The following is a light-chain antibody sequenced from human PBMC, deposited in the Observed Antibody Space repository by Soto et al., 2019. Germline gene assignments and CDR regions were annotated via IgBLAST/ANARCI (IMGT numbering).Light chain of an antibody. V-gene: IGKV1-5*03. J-gene: IGKJ2*01. Sequence: DIQMTQSPSTLSASVGDRVTITCRASQSISNWLAWYQQKPGKAPKLLIYKASTLESGVPSRFSGSVSGTEFTLTISSLQPDDFATYYCQQYENYYTFGQGTKLEIK. CDR3: QQYENYYT. CDR2: KAS. CDR1: QSISNW.